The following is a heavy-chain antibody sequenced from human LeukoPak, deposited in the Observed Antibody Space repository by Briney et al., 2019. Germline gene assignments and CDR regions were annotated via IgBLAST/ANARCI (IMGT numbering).Heavy chain of an antibody. Sequence: SETLSLTCAVSGESFSAYYWTWIRQPPGKGLEWVGEINHDGTTNYNPSLESRVTMSVDTSKSQFSLKLSSVTAADTAMYYCARGLITIFGVVDYWGQGALVTVSS. V-gene: IGHV4-34*01. D-gene: IGHD3-3*01. CDR1: GESFSAYY. CDR2: INHDGTT. CDR3: ARGLITIFGVVDY. J-gene: IGHJ4*02.